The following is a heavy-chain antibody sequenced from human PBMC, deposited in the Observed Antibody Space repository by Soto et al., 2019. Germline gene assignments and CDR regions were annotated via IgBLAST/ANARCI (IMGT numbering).Heavy chain of an antibody. V-gene: IGHV4-31*03. D-gene: IGHD2-15*01. J-gene: IGHJ4*02. CDR1: GGSITTGGYY. CDR3: TRTKCSGGSCYSWSLDY. CDR2: RYYSEST. Sequence: LSLTCTVSGGSITTGGYYWSWIRQLPGKGLEWIGHRYYSESTYYNPSLKSRVSISLDTSKNQFSLKLSFVTAADTAMYYCTRTKCSGGSCYSWSLDYWGQGTPVTVSS.